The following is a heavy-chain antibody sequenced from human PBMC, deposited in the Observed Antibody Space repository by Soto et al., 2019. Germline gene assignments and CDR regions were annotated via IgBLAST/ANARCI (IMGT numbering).Heavy chain of an antibody. CDR3: ASSPRGYCSSTSCRELGNYYGMDV. Sequence: GESLKISCKGSGYSFTNYWIDWVRQMPGKGLEWMGRIDPSDSYTNYSPSFQGHVTISADKSISTAYLQWSSLKASDTAMYYCASSPRGYCSSTSCRELGNYYGMDVWGQGTKVTVSS. J-gene: IGHJ6*02. CDR2: IDPSDSYT. V-gene: IGHV5-10-1*01. CDR1: GYSFTNYW. D-gene: IGHD2-2*01.